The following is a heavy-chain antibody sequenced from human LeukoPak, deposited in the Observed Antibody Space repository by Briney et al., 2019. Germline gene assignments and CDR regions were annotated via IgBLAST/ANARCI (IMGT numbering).Heavy chain of an antibody. CDR2: TYYRSKWYN. CDR3: ARDIAVAGDVICYGMDV. J-gene: IGHJ6*02. D-gene: IGHD6-19*01. V-gene: IGHV6-1*01. CDR1: GDSVSSNSAA. Sequence: SQALSLTCAISGDSVSSNSAAWNWIRQSPSRGLEWLGRTYYRSKWYNDYAVSVKSRITINPDTSKNQFSLQLNSVTPEDTAVYYCARDIAVAGDVICYGMDVWGQGTTVTVSS.